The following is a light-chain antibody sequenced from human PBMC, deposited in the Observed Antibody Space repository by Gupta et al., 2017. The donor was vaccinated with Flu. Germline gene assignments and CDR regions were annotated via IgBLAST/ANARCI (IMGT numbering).Light chain of an antibody. Sequence: DIVMTQSPLSLPVTPGEPASISCRSSHSLLHSNGYKYLDWYLQKPGQSPQLLIYLGSNRASGVPDRFSGSGSGTDFTMKISRVEAEDVGVYYCMQALQTPFTFGPGTKVDLK. CDR1: HSLLHSNGYKY. V-gene: IGKV2-28*01. CDR2: LGS. J-gene: IGKJ3*01. CDR3: MQALQTPFT.